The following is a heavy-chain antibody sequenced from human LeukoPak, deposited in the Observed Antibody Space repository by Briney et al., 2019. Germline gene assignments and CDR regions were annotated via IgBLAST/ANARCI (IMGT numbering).Heavy chain of an antibody. V-gene: IGHV4-4*07. CDR3: ASQVGYGSGLTKYYYYYMDV. Sequence: SETLSLTCSVSGDSISSYYWRWIRQPAGKGLEWIGRIYTSGTTNYNPSLKSRVTISVDTSKNQFSLKLSSVTAADTAVYYCASQVGYGSGLTKYYYYYMDVWGKGTTVTISS. J-gene: IGHJ6*03. CDR1: GDSISSYY. D-gene: IGHD3-10*01. CDR2: IYTSGTT.